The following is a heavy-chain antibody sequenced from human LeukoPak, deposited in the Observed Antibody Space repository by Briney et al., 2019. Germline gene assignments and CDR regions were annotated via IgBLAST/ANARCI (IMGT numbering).Heavy chain of an antibody. V-gene: IGHV3-30*04. J-gene: IGHJ4*02. CDR3: ARGLHDRSWYGAH. Sequence: GGSLRLSCAASGFTFSDYTMQWVRQAPGKGLEWVALLPPDGSYQYYADSLKGRFTISRGNFKNALYLQMNSLRLEDTAVYYCARGLHDRSWYGAHWGQGTLLSVSS. D-gene: IGHD6-13*01. CDR1: GFTFSDYT. CDR2: LPPDGSYQ.